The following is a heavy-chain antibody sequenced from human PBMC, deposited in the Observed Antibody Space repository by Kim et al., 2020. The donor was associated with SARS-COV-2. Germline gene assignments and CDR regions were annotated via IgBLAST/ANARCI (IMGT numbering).Heavy chain of an antibody. D-gene: IGHD5-12*01. J-gene: IGHJ4*02. CDR2: IYYSGST. V-gene: IGHV4-39*07. Sequence: SETLSLTCTVSGGSISSSSYYWGWIRQPPGKGLEWIGSIYYSGSTYYNPSLKSRVTISVDTSKNQFSLKLSSVTAADTAVYYCARGDFYDLFDYWGQGTLVTVSS. CDR1: GGSISSSSYY. CDR3: ARGDFYDLFDY.